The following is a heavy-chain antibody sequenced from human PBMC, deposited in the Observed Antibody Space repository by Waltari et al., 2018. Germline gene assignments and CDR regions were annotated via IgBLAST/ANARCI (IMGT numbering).Heavy chain of an antibody. J-gene: IGHJ4*02. D-gene: IGHD6-19*01. Sequence: EVQLVESGGGLVQLGGSLRRSCAASGFIFSTNWMGWVRPAPGKGLEWVANIVPDGSRNNYVDSVKGRFTISRDNAKNSLSLQMNSLGVEDTAVYYCARGDSSGWLFDYWGQGTLVTVSS. V-gene: IGHV3-7*01. CDR1: GFIFSTNW. CDR3: ARGDSSGWLFDY. CDR2: IVPDGSRN.